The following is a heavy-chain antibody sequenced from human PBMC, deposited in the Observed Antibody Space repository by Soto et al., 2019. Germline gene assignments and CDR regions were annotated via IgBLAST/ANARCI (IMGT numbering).Heavy chain of an antibody. Sequence: PGGSLRLSCGGSGFTFSSYGMHWVRQAPGKGLEWVAVVSYDGKNEYYADSVKGRFTISRDNSKNTLYLQVNSLRAEDTAVYYCAKDLLGYCSSTSCYVGYWGQGTLVTVS. CDR3: AKDLLGYCSSTSCYVGY. J-gene: IGHJ4*02. CDR2: VSYDGKNE. V-gene: IGHV3-30*18. CDR1: GFTFSSYG. D-gene: IGHD2-2*01.